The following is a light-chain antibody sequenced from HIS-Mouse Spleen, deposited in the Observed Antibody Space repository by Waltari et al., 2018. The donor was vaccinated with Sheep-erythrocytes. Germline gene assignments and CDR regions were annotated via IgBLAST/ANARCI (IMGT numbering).Light chain of an antibody. CDR3: QQSYSTPPLT. J-gene: IGKJ4*01. V-gene: IGKV1-39*01. CDR1: QSISSY. Sequence: DIQMTQSPSSLSASVGDRVTITCRASQSISSYLNWYQQKPGKAPKLLIYAASSLQSWVPSRFSGSGSWTDFTLTISSLQPEDFATYYCQQSYSTPPLTFGGGTK. CDR2: AAS.